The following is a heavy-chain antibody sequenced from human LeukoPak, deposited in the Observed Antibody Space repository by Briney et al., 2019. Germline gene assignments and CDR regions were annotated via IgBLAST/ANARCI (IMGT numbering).Heavy chain of an antibody. CDR1: SGSISSSSYY. V-gene: IGHV4-39*01. CDR2: IYYSGST. D-gene: IGHD3-3*01. CDR3: ASLRERSYYARGFDY. Sequence: SETLSLTCTVSSGSISSSSYYWAWIRQPPGKGLECIGSIYYSGSTSYNPSLKSRVTISVDTSKNQFSLKLSSVTAADTAVYYCASLRERSYYARGFDYWGQGTLVTVSS. J-gene: IGHJ4*02.